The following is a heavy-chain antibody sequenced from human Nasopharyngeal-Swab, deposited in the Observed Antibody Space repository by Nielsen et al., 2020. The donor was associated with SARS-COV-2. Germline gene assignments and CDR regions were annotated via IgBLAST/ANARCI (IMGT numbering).Heavy chain of an antibody. J-gene: IGHJ4*02. V-gene: IGHV1-8*01. Sequence: ASVKVSCKASGFTFTTYDINWVRQASGQGPEWMGWMTPKTGYTGYAQKFQGRVTMTWNTSISTAYMDLSSLTSEGTAVYYCARGGPVAFDYWGQGSLVIVSS. CDR3: ARGGPVAFDY. D-gene: IGHD6-19*01. CDR2: MTPKTGYT. CDR1: GFTFTTYD.